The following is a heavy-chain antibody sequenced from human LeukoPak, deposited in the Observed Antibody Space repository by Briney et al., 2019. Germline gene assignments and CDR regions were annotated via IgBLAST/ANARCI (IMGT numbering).Heavy chain of an antibody. J-gene: IGHJ4*02. V-gene: IGHV3-53*01. CDR3: AGHCSGGSCYGGLFDY. CDR1: GFTVSSNY. CDR2: IYSGGST. D-gene: IGHD2-15*01. Sequence: PGGSLRLSCAASGFTVSSNYMSWVRQAPGKGLEWVSVIYSGGSTYYADSVKGRFTISRDNPKNTLYLQMNSLRAEDTAVYYCAGHCSGGSCYGGLFDYWGQGTLVTVSS.